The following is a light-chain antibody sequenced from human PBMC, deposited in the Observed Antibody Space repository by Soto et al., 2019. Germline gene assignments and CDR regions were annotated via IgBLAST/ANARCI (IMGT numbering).Light chain of an antibody. V-gene: IGKV3-11*01. CDR1: QSVSSY. CDR2: DAS. CDR3: QQRSNWPPNT. J-gene: IGKJ5*01. Sequence: EIVLTQSPATLSLSPGERATLSCRASQSVSSYLAWYQQKPGQAPRLLIYDASNRATGIPARFSGSGSGTDFSLPISSLEPEDVAVYYCQQRSNWPPNTFGQGTRLEIK.